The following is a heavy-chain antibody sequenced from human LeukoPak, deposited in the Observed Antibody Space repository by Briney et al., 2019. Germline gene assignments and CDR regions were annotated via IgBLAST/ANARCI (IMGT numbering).Heavy chain of an antibody. CDR2: IYYSGST. CDR1: GGSISSGGYY. D-gene: IGHD5-24*01. Sequence: PSETLSLTCTVSGGSISSGGYYWRWLRQHPGRGLEWIGYIYYSGSTYYNPSLKSRVTISVDTSKNQFSLKLSSVTAADTAVYYCARVGRWLQLFDYWGQGTLVTVSS. J-gene: IGHJ4*02. CDR3: ARVGRWLQLFDY. V-gene: IGHV4-31*03.